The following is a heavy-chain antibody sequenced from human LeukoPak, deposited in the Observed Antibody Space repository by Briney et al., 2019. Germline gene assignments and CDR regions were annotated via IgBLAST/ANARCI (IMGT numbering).Heavy chain of an antibody. CDR2: IYTSGST. Sequence: SETLSLTCTVSGGSISSYYWRWIRQPAGKGLEWIGRIYTSGSTNYNPSLKSRVTMSVNTSKNQFSLKLSSVTAADTAVYYCAREGNTYYDYVWGSYRALAYWGQGTLVTVSS. D-gene: IGHD3-16*02. CDR1: GGSISSYY. J-gene: IGHJ4*02. V-gene: IGHV4-4*07. CDR3: AREGNTYYDYVWGSYRALAY.